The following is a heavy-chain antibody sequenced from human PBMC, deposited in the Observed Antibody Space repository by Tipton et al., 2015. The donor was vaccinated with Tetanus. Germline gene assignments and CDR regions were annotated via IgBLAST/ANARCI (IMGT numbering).Heavy chain of an antibody. D-gene: IGHD3-10*01. CDR2: IYYSGST. J-gene: IGHJ3*02. V-gene: IGHV4-59*01. CDR3: ARVWFGDLFGVGAFDI. Sequence: TLSLTCTISGGSFGNFYWAWIRQPPGRGLEWIGYIYYSGSTNYDPSLKSRVTISLGTSKNQFSLKMSSVTAADTAMYYCARVWFGDLFGVGAFDIWGQGTMVTVSS. CDR1: GGSFGNFY.